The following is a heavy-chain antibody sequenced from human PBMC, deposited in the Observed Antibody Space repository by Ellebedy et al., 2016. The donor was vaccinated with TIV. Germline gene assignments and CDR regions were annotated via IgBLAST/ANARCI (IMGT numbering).Heavy chain of an antibody. J-gene: IGHJ4*02. CDR3: ARDLLYRRGTGLVGY. CDR2: ITWNGRST. Sequence: PGGSLRLSCAASAFTFDDYGMSWVRQVPGRGLEWVSGITWNGRSTGYADSVKGRFTISRDNAKKSLYLQMDRLRVEDTGLYYCARDLLYRRGTGLVGYWGQGTLVTVSS. V-gene: IGHV3-20*04. CDR1: AFTFDDYG. D-gene: IGHD3/OR15-3a*01.